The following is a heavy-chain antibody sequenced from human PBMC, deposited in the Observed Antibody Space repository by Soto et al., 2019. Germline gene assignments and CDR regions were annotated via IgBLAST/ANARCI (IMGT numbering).Heavy chain of an antibody. D-gene: IGHD1-7*01. CDR1: GFSLSTSGVG. Sequence: QITLKESGPTLVKPTQTLTLTCTFSGFSLSTSGVGVRWIRQPPGKALEWLALIYWDDDKRYSPSLKSRLTIAMDTSKNPVVLTVTNLDPVDTATHYCAHSHPRVSSNWNSGAIVFDIRGQGTMVAVSS. CDR3: AHSHPRVSSNWNSGAIVFDI. J-gene: IGHJ3*02. CDR2: IYWDDDK. V-gene: IGHV2-5*02.